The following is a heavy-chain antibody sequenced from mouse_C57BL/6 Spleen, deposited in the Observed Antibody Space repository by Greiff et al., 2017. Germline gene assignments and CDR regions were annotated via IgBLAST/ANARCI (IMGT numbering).Heavy chain of an antibody. CDR2: IQPNSGRT. CDR3: ASYYSSPLYAMDY. CDR1: GYTFTSYW. D-gene: IGHD2-5*01. J-gene: IGHJ4*01. Sequence: QVQLQPGAELVKPGASVKLSCKASGYTFTSYWMHGVKQRPGQGLEWIGMIQPNSGRTNYNEKFKSKATLTVDKSSSTAYIQLSSLTSEDSAVYYCASYYSSPLYAMDYWGQGTSVTVSS. V-gene: IGHV1-64*01.